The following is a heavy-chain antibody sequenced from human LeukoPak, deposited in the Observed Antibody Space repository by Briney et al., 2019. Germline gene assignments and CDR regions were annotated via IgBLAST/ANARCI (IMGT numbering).Heavy chain of an antibody. V-gene: IGHV3-23*01. J-gene: IGHJ6*02. CDR3: AKVTNYYYAMDV. CDR1: GFTFNSYA. Sequence: PGGSLRLSCGASGFTFNSYAMSWVRQAPGKGLEWVSVISGSGGGTYYADSVKGRFTISRDNSKNTLFLQMNSLRPEDTAVYYCAKVTNYYYAMDVWGQGTTVTVSS. CDR2: ISGSGGGT.